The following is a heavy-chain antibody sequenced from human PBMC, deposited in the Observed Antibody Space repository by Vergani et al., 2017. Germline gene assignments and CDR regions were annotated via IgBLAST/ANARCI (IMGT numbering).Heavy chain of an antibody. D-gene: IGHD6-19*01. V-gene: IGHV4-59*12. CDR3: ARDMVGSGWSAFDY. CDR1: GGSISSYY. J-gene: IGHJ4*02. CDR2: IYYSGST. Sequence: QVQLQESGPGLVKPSETLSLTCTVSGGSISSYYWSWIRQPPGKGLEWIGYIYYSGSTNYNPSLKSRVTISVDKSKNQFSLKLSSVTAADTAVYYCARDMVGSGWSAFDYWGQGTLVTVSS.